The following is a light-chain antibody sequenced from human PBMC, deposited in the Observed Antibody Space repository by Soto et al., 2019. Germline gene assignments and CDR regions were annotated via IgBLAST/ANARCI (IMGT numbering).Light chain of an antibody. CDR2: GAS. Sequence: EIVLTQSPGTLSLSTGERATLSCRSSQSVSSSRLAWSRKKTGQDPRPLIYGASSRATGIPDRFSCSESGTDFNLTISSLDTEDSAVYDCQQRHMWTITFGQGTRLEIK. J-gene: IGKJ5*01. CDR1: QSVSSSR. CDR3: QQRHMWTIT. V-gene: IGKV3-20*01.